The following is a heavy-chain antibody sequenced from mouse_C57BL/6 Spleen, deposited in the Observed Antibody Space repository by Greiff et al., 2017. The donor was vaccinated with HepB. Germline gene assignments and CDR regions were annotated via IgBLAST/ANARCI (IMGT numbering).Heavy chain of an antibody. V-gene: IGHV5-9*01. D-gene: IGHD1-1*01. CDR3: AREGYYGSSYGFAY. CDR1: GFTFSSYT. CDR2: ISGGGGNT. Sequence: DVQLVESGGGLVKPGGSLKLSCAASGFTFSSYTMSWVRQTPEKRLEWVATISGGGGNTYYPDSVKGRFTISRDNAKNTLYLQMSSLRSEDTALYYCAREGYYGSSYGFAYWGQGTLVTVSA. J-gene: IGHJ3*01.